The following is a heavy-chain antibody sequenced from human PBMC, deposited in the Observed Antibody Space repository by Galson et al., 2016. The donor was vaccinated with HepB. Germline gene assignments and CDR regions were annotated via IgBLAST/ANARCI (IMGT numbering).Heavy chain of an antibody. Sequence: PALVKPTQTLTVTCTFSGFSLSTSEMCVSWIRQPPGKALEWLALIDWDGDEYYSTSLETRLTISKDTSKNQVVLTMTNMDPVDTATYYCARSRAVAGTDYYYYVMDGWGQGTPVTVSS. D-gene: IGHD6-19*01. V-gene: IGHV2-70*01. CDR2: IDWDGDE. CDR3: ARSRAVAGTDYYYYVMDG. J-gene: IGHJ6*02. CDR1: GFSLSTSEMC.